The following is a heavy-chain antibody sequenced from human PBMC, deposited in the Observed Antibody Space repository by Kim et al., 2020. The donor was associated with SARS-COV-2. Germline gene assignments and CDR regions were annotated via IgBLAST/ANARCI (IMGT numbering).Heavy chain of an antibody. V-gene: IGHV4-59*01. D-gene: IGHD6-19*01. Sequence: LQSRVTISVDTSKNHFYLRLSSVTAADTAVYYCARDLGLAGNYYYGMDVWGQGTTVTVSS. CDR3: ARDLGLAGNYYYGMDV. J-gene: IGHJ6*02.